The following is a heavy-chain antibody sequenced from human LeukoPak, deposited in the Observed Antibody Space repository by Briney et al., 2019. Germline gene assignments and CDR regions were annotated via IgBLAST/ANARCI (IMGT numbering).Heavy chain of an antibody. V-gene: IGHV3-48*01. Sequence: GGSLRLSCAASGFTLSSYSMNWVRQAPGKGLEWVSYISSSSSTIYYADSVKGRFTISRDNAKNSLYLQMNSLRAEDTAVYYCARRRIAAAGTGYNWFDPWGQGTLVTVSS. D-gene: IGHD6-13*01. J-gene: IGHJ5*02. CDR1: GFTLSSYS. CDR3: ARRRIAAAGTGYNWFDP. CDR2: ISSSSSTI.